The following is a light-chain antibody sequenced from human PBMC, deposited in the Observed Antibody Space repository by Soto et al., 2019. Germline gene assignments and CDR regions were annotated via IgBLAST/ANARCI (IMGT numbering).Light chain of an antibody. J-gene: IGKJ4*01. Sequence: DIQMTQSPSTLSASVGDRVTITCRASQSINIWLAWYQQKPGKAPKLLIYDAFSLQSGVPSRFRGSTSGTEFTLTISSLQPDDFATYYCQQYNSYSRSFGGGTKVDIK. CDR2: DAF. V-gene: IGKV1-5*01. CDR1: QSINIW. CDR3: QQYNSYSRS.